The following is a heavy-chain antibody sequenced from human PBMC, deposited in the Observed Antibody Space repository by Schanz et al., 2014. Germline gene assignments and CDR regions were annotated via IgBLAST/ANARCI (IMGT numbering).Heavy chain of an antibody. D-gene: IGHD3-22*01. Sequence: VQLVESGGGVVQPGGSLRLSCAASGFTLSNSDMHWVRQGTGKGLEWVSTIGYLGDTYYPDSVKGRFTVSRDNSKNTLYLQMNSLRAEDTAVYYCAKDPSHGDYDYYFDYWGQGTLVIVSS. V-gene: IGHV3-13*01. CDR2: IGYLGDT. CDR1: GFTLSNSD. CDR3: AKDPSHGDYDYYFDY. J-gene: IGHJ4*02.